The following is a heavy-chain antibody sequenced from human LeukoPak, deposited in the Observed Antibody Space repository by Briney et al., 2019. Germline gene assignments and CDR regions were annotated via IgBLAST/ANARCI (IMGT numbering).Heavy chain of an antibody. CDR3: AEYGDAFDI. V-gene: IGHV3-23*01. CDR1: GFTFSDHY. J-gene: IGHJ3*02. CDR2: ISSGGIST. Sequence: GGSLRLSCAASGFTFSDHYMDWARQAPGKGLEWVSSISSGGISTNYADSVKGRFTISRDNSKNTLYLQMNSLRAEDTAVYYCAEYGDAFDIWGQGTMVTVSS. D-gene: IGHD4-17*01.